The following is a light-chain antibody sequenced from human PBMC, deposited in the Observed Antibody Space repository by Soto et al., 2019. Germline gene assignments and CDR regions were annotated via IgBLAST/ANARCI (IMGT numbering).Light chain of an antibody. CDR2: DVS. V-gene: IGLV2-14*01. CDR1: SSDGGGYNY. J-gene: IGLJ1*01. CDR3: SSYTSSSTLV. Sequence: QSALTQPASVSGSPGQSINISCTGTSSDGGGYNYVSWYQQHPGKAPKLMIYDVSNRPSGVSNRFSGSKSGNTASLTISGLQAEDEADYYCSSYTSSSTLVFGTGTKVTVL.